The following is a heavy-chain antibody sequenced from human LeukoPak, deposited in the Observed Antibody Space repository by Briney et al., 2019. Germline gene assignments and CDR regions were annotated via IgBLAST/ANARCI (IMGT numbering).Heavy chain of an antibody. CDR3: ARETATYDFWSGYPNYYFDY. CDR1: GGSFSGYY. D-gene: IGHD3-3*01. J-gene: IGHJ4*02. CDR2: INHSGST. Sequence: SETLSLTCAVYGGSFSGYYWSWIRQPPGKGLEWIGEINHSGSTNYNPSLKSRVTISVDTSKNQFSLKLSSATAADTAVYYCARETATYDFWSGYPNYYFDYWGQGTLVTVSS. V-gene: IGHV4-34*01.